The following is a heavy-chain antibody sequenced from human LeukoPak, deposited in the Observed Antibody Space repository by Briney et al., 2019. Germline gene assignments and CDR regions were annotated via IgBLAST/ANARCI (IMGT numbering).Heavy chain of an antibody. D-gene: IGHD4-17*01. V-gene: IGHV3-30*02. CDR1: GFTFSSYG. CDR3: AKTDYGENWYFDL. CDR2: IWYDGSNK. J-gene: IGHJ2*01. Sequence: GGSLRLSCAASGFTFSSYGMHWVRQAPGKGLEWVAVIWYDGSNKYYADSVKGRFTISRDNSKNTLYLQMNSLRAEDTALYYCAKTDYGENWYFDLWGRGTLVTVSS.